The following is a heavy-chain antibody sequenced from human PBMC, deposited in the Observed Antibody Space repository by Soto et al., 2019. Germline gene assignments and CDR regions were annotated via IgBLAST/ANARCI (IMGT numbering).Heavy chain of an antibody. V-gene: IGHV3-23*04. CDR1: GFIFTTSD. D-gene: IGHD3-16*01. J-gene: IGHJ4*02. CDR3: AKGGGGDHGY. CDR2: ITITGDTT. Sequence: EVQLVESEGGLVQPGGSLRLSCEASGFIFTTSDMSWVRQAPGKGLEWISSITITGDTTHYADSVKGRFTISRDNSRNTVYLQKNRLRVDETAVYYCAKGGGGDHGYWGQGTLVAVSS.